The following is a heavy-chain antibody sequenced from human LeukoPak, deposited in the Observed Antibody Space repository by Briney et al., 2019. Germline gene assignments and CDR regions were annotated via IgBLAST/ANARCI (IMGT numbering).Heavy chain of an antibody. V-gene: IGHV4-39*07. Sequence: SETLSLTCTVSGGSISSSSYYWSWIRQPPGKGLEWIGEINHSGSTNYNPSLKSRVTISVDTSKNQFSLKLSSVTAADTAVYYCARVVSRAAAAPMFDYWGQGTLVTVSS. CDR3: ARVVSRAAAAPMFDY. J-gene: IGHJ4*02. CDR2: INHSGST. D-gene: IGHD6-13*01. CDR1: GGSISSSSYY.